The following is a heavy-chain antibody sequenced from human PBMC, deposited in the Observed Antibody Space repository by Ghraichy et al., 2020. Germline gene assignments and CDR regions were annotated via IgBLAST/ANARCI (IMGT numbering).Heavy chain of an antibody. V-gene: IGHV3-7*01. CDR1: EFTFSSYP. CDR3: ARTADYEDDSGYDYVQAFDI. J-gene: IGHJ3*02. Sequence: GGSLRLSCAASEFTFSSYPMTWVRQAPGKGLEWVATIKQDGSGKYYVDSVKGRFTISRDNAKNSLYLQMNSLGAEDTAVYYCARTADYEDDSGYDYVQAFDIWGKGKMVTVSS. D-gene: IGHD3-22*01. CDR2: IKQDGSGK.